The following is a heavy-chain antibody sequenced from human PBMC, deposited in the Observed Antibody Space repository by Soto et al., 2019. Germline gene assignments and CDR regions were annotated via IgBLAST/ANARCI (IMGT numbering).Heavy chain of an antibody. CDR3: ARDVTRTGIVV. Sequence: SETLSLTCAVYGGSFSGYYWSWIRQPPGKGLEWIGEINHSGSTNYNPSLKSRVTISVDTSKNQFSLKLSSVTAADTAVYYFARDVTRTGIVVCDKATTLTVSS. D-gene: IGHD1-26*01. V-gene: IGHV4-34*01. CDR1: GGSFSGYY. CDR2: INHSGST. J-gene: IGHJ6*03.